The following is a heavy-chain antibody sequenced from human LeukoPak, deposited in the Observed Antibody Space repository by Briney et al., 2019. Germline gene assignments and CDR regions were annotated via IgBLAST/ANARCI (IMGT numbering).Heavy chain of an antibody. CDR3: ARHYSSSWPLYYFDY. D-gene: IGHD6-13*01. V-gene: IGHV4-38-2*01. J-gene: IGHJ4*02. CDR2: IYHSGST. Sequence: PSETLSLTCAVSGYSISSGYYWGWIRQPPGKGLEWIGSIYHSGSTYYNPSLKSRVTISVDTSKNQFSLKLSSVTAADTAVYYCARHYSSSWPLYYFDYWGQGTLVTVSS. CDR1: GYSISSGYY.